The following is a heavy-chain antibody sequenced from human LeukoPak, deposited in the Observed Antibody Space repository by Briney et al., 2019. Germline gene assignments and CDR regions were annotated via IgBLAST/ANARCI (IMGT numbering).Heavy chain of an antibody. CDR1: GFTFSSYG. Sequence: GGSLRVSCAASGFTFSSYGMHWVRQAPGKGMEWVAVISYDGSNKYYADSVKGRFTISRDNSKNTLYLQMNSLRAEDTAVYYCARSMGPGHYYVADYWGQGTLVTVSS. J-gene: IGHJ4*02. D-gene: IGHD3-22*01. CDR3: ARSMGPGHYYVADY. CDR2: ISYDGSNK. V-gene: IGHV3-30*03.